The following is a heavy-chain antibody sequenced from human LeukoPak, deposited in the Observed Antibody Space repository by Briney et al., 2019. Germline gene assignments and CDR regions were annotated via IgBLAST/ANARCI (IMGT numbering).Heavy chain of an antibody. V-gene: IGHV3-30-3*01. CDR3: AREEYCTNGVCYTKGYFDY. D-gene: IGHD2-8*01. Sequence: HPGGSLRLSCAASGFTFSSYAMHWVRQAPGKGLEWVAVISYDGSNKYYADSVKGRFTISRDNSKNTLYLQMNSLRAEDTAVYYCAREEYCTNGVCYTKGYFDYWGQGTLVTVSS. CDR1: GFTFSSYA. J-gene: IGHJ4*02. CDR2: ISYDGSNK.